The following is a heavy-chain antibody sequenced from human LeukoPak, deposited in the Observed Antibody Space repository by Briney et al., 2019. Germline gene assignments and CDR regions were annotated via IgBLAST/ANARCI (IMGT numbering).Heavy chain of an antibody. CDR2: ISSSSDV. D-gene: IGHD6-19*01. CDR1: GFTFCRFS. J-gene: IGHJ4*02. V-gene: IGHV3-21*01. Sequence: PGGSLRLSCAASGFTFCRFSMNGARQATRKGREWVSSISSSSDVYYADSLKGRFTISRDNAKNSLYLQMNSLRADDTAVYYCARGIAVAAPDYWGQGSLVTVSS. CDR3: ARGIAVAAPDY.